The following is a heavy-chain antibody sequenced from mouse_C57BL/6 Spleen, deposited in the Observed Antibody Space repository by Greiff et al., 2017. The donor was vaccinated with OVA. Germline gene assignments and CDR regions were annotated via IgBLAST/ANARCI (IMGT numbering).Heavy chain of an antibody. CDR2: INYDGSST. Sequence: EVKLVESEGGLVQPGSSMKLSCTASGFTFSDYYMAWVRQVPEKGLEWVANINYDGSSTYYLDSLKSRFIISRDNAKNILYLQMSSLKSEDTATYYCARADYYGRVYFDYWGQGTTLTVSS. J-gene: IGHJ2*01. CDR3: ARADYYGRVYFDY. D-gene: IGHD1-1*01. V-gene: IGHV5-16*01. CDR1: GFTFSDYY.